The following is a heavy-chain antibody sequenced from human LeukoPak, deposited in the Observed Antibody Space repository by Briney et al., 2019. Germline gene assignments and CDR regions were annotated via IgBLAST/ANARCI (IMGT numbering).Heavy chain of an antibody. CDR2: IWPADSDT. CDR3: ARQCCGSYYPMDV. Sequence: GESLKISCKGSGYSFTSYRIGWVRQMPGKGLEWMGIIWPADSDTRYSPSFQGQVTISADKSISTAYLQWSSLKASDTAIYYCARQCCGSYYPMDVWGKGTTVTVSS. D-gene: IGHD1-26*01. V-gene: IGHV5-51*01. CDR1: GYSFTSYR. J-gene: IGHJ6*03.